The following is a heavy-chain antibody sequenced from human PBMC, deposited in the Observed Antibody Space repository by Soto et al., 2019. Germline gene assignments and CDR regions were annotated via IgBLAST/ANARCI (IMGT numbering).Heavy chain of an antibody. CDR1: GYTFTSYD. CDR2: MNPNSGNT. Sequence: PSVKVSCKASGYTFTSYDINWVRQATGQGLEWMGWMNPNSGNTGYAQKFQGRVTMTRNTSISTAYMELGSLRSEDTAVYYCARWDSSSSYDAFDIWGQGTMVTVSS. D-gene: IGHD6-6*01. CDR3: ARWDSSSSYDAFDI. J-gene: IGHJ3*02. V-gene: IGHV1-8*01.